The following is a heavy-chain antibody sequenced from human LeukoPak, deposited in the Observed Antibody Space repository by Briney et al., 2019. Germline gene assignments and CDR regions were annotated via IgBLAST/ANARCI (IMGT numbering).Heavy chain of an antibody. Sequence: PSQTLSLTCAVYGGSFNTYYWSWIRQPPGKRLEWIGSIYYGGSTYYNSSLKSRVTISVDTSKNQFSLKLSSVTAADTAFYYCARGLTNYYGSGTYYLSGGMDVWGQGTTVTVSS. V-gene: IGHV4-34*01. CDR3: ARGLTNYYGSGTYYLSGGMDV. D-gene: IGHD3-10*01. CDR1: GGSFNTYY. CDR2: IYYGGST. J-gene: IGHJ6*02.